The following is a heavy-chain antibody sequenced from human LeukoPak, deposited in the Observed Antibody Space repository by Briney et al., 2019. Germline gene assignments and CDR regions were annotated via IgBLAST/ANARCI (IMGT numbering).Heavy chain of an antibody. V-gene: IGHV3-7*01. CDR1: GFTFSSYW. CDR3: AREGAGYCTNGVCYAFDI. D-gene: IGHD2-8*01. CDR2: IKQDGSEK. J-gene: IGHJ3*02. Sequence: GGSLRLSCAASGFTFSSYWMSWVRQAPGKGLEWVANIKQDGSEKYYVDSVKGRFTISRDNAKNSLYLQMNSLRAEDTAVYYCAREGAGYCTNGVCYAFDIWGQGTMVTVSS.